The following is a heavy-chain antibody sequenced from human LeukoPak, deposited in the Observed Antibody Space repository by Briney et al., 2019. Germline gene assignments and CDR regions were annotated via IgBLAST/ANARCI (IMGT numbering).Heavy chain of an antibody. CDR1: GGSISSSSYY. D-gene: IGHD3-3*01. V-gene: IGHV4-39*01. CDR3: ARRQSYDFWSGRKYWFDP. Sequence: SETLSLTCTVSGGSISSSSYYWGWIRQPPGKGLEWIGSIYYSGSTYYNPSLKSRVTISVDTSKNQFSLKLSSVTAADTAVYYCARRQSYDFWSGRKYWFDPWGQGTLVTVSS. CDR2: IYYSGST. J-gene: IGHJ5*02.